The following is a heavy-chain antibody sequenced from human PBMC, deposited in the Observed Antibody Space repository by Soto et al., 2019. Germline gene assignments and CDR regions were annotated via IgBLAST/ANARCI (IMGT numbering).Heavy chain of an antibody. J-gene: IGHJ4*02. V-gene: IGHV3-30-3*01. CDR1: GFTFSSYA. D-gene: IGHD3-10*01. Sequence: QVQLVESGGGVVQPGRSLRLSCAASGFTFSSYAMHWVRQAPGKGLEWVAVISYDGSNKYYADSVKGRFTISRDNSKNTLYLQMNSLSAEDTAVYYCARDLDDYYGSGRYCPFDYWGQGTLVTVSS. CDR2: ISYDGSNK. CDR3: ARDLDDYYGSGRYCPFDY.